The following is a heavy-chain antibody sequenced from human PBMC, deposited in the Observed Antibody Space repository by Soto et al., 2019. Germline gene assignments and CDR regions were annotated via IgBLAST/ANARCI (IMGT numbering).Heavy chain of an antibody. CDR1: GYSISSGYY. J-gene: IGHJ3*02. D-gene: IGHD3-3*01. Sequence: SETLSLTCTVSGYSISSGYYWGWIRQPPGKGLEWIGSIYHSGSTYYNPSLKSRVTISVDTSKNQFSLKLSSVTAADTAVYYCARVNPHITIFGVAFNAFDIWGQGTMVTVSS. V-gene: IGHV4-38-2*02. CDR2: IYHSGST. CDR3: ARVNPHITIFGVAFNAFDI.